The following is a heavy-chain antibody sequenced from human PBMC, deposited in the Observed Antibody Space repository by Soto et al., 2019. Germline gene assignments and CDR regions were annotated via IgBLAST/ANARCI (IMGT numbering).Heavy chain of an antibody. V-gene: IGHV5-10-1*01. Sequence: GESLKISCKGSGYSFTSYWISWVRQMPGKGLEWMGRIDPSDSYTNYSPSFQGHVTISADKSISTAYLQWSSLKASDTAMYYCARQGMITRREYGMDVWGQGTTVTVSS. CDR2: IDPSDSYT. J-gene: IGHJ6*02. D-gene: IGHD3-16*01. CDR3: ARQGMITRREYGMDV. CDR1: GYSFTSYW.